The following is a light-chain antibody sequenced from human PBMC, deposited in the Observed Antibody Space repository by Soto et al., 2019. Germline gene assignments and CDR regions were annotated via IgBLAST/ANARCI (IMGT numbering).Light chain of an antibody. CDR3: AAWDDSMSGDV. CDR1: SSNIGSNY. CDR2: SNN. Sequence: QSVLAQPPAASGTPGQRATISCSGGSSNIGSNYVNWYQQLPGTAPKLLIYSNNQRPSGVPDRFSGSKSGTSASLAISGLRYEDEADYYCAAWDDSMSGDVFGTGTKVTVL. J-gene: IGLJ1*01. V-gene: IGLV1-47*02.